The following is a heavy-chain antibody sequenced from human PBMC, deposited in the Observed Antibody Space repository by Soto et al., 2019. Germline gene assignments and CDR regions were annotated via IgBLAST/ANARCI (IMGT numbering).Heavy chain of an antibody. CDR2: ISVFNGDT. D-gene: IGHD3-16*01. V-gene: IGHV1-18*01. J-gene: IGHJ6*02. CDR1: GYTSSSYG. Sequence: GSSVNVSCKAIGYTSSSYGINWVRQAPGQGLEWMGWISVFNGDTKYAQKFQGRVAITKDPGTSTAHMELRSLRSDDAAVYFCATKDDHKDDQPYYYGMDIWG. CDR3: ATKDDHKDDQPYYYGMDI.